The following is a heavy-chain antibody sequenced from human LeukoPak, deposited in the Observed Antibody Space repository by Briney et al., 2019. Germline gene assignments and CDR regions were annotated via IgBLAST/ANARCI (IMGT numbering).Heavy chain of an antibody. Sequence: SETLSLTCAVYGGSFSGYFWSYIRQPPGKGLEWLGEISHSGSTNYSPSLKSRVTISVDTSKNQFSLKLSSVTAADTAVYYCARGGYYFDYWGQGTLVTVSS. J-gene: IGHJ4*02. D-gene: IGHD3-22*01. CDR3: ARGGYYFDY. CDR2: ISHSGST. CDR1: GGSFSGYF. V-gene: IGHV4-34*01.